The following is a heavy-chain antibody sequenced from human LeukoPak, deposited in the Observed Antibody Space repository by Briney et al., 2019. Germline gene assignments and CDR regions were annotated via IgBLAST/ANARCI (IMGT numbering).Heavy chain of an antibody. J-gene: IGHJ6*03. V-gene: IGHV3-23*01. CDR3: AKSPPIQLSGRYYYYMDV. CDR2: IRGSGEST. D-gene: IGHD5-18*01. Sequence: GGSLRLSCAASGFTFKKYDMTWVRQAPGKGLEWVAGIRGSGESTYYSDSVKGRFTISRDNSKNTLYLQMNSLRAEDTAVYYCAKSPPIQLSGRYYYYMDVWGKGTTVTISS. CDR1: GFTFKKYD.